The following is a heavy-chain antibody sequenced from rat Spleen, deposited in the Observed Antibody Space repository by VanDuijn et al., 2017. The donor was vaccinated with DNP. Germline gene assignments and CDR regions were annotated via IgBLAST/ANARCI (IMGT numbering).Heavy chain of an antibody. V-gene: IGHV5-31*01. CDR2: ISYEGSST. Sequence: EVQLVESGGGPVQPGRSLKLSCVASGFIFSNYWMTWIRQAPGKGLEWVASISYEGSSTYYGDSVKGRFIISRDNAKSTLYLQMDSLRSEDTASYYCARPYYSSYMDAWGQGASVTVSS. CDR3: ARPYYSSYMDA. D-gene: IGHD1-2*01. J-gene: IGHJ4*01. CDR1: GFIFSNYW.